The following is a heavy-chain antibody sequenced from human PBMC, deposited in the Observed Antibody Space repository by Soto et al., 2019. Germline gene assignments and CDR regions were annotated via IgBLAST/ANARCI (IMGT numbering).Heavy chain of an antibody. V-gene: IGHV3-23*01. Sequence: EVLLLESGVGLVQPGGSLRLSCAASGFTFSSYAMRWVRQSPGKGLEWVSAISGSVGSTYYADSVKGRFTITRDNSKNTLYLQTNSLRAEDTPVYYCEAIHRGKRRGTIDYWGQGTLGTVSS. D-gene: IGHD2-2*01. J-gene: IGHJ4*01. CDR2: ISGSVGST. CDR1: GFTFSSYA. CDR3: EAIHRGKRRGTIDY.